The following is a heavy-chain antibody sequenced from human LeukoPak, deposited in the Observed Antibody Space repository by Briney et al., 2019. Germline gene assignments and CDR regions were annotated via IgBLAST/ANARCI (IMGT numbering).Heavy chain of an antibody. Sequence: ASVKVSCKASGYTFTSYYMHWVRQAPGQGLEWMGIINPSGGSTSYAQKFQGRVTMTRDTSTSTVYMELSSLRSEDTAVYYCAREQPGYCSSTSCHHFDYWGQGTPVTVSS. CDR3: AREQPGYCSSTSCHHFDY. CDR2: INPSGGST. CDR1: GYTFTSYY. V-gene: IGHV1-46*01. J-gene: IGHJ4*02. D-gene: IGHD2-2*03.